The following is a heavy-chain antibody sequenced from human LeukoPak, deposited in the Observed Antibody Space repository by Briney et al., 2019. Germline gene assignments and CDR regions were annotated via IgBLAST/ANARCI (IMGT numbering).Heavy chain of an antibody. J-gene: IGHJ4*02. CDR2: IYYSGST. CDR1: GGSISSGSSY. D-gene: IGHD2-2*01. Sequence: SETLSLTCTVSGGSISSGSSYWGWIRQHPGKGLEWIGYIYYSGSTYYNPSLKSRVTISVDTSKNQFSLKLSSVTAADTAVYYCARGSGLDVVVPAANFDYWGQGTLVTVSS. V-gene: IGHV4-31*03. CDR3: ARGSGLDVVVPAANFDY.